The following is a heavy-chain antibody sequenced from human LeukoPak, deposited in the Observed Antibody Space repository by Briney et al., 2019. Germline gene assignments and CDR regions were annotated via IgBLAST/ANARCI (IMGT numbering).Heavy chain of an antibody. J-gene: IGHJ5*02. CDR2: VHPNSGST. CDR3: ARGPRNDP. D-gene: IGHD1-14*01. CDR1: GYPFTTYE. V-gene: IGHV1-8*01. Sequence: ASVKVSCKTSGYPFTTYEINWVRQAAGQGLGWMGWVHPNSGSTAYAQKFQGRVTMTRDTSISTAYMELTGLRSDDTAVYFCARGPRNDPWGQGTLVTVSS.